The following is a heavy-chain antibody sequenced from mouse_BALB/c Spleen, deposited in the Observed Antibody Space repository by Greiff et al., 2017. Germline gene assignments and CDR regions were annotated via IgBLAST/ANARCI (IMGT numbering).Heavy chain of an antibody. CDR2: IDPANGNT. D-gene: IGHD4-1*01. J-gene: IGHJ2*01. V-gene: IGHV14-3*02. CDR1: GFNIKDTY. CDR3: AGWDYFFDY. Sequence: EVQLQQSGAELVKPGASVKLSCTASGFNIKDTYMHWVKQRPEQGLEWIGRIDPANGNTKYDPKFQGKATITADTSSNTAYLQLSSLTPEDTAVYDCAGWDYFFDYGAKAPLSQSPQ.